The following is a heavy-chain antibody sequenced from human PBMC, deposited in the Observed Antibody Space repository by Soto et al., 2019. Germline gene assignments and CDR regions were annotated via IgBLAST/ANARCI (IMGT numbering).Heavy chain of an antibody. CDR3: ASWHEREHAYDV. CDR2: LYDVFGS. Sequence: DVQLVESGGGLIQPGESLRLSCAAFGLTVSGTKYVAWLRQATGKGLEWVSALYDVFGSFDADSVKGRFTTSSVRSKSTVALQMNDLRPDDTAVYYCASWHEREHAYDVWGQGTTVIVSS. J-gene: IGHJ3*01. V-gene: IGHV3-53*01. D-gene: IGHD1-1*01. CDR1: GLTVSGTKY.